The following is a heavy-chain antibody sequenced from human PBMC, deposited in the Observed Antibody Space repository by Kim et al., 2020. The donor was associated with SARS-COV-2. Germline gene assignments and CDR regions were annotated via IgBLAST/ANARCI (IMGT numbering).Heavy chain of an antibody. V-gene: IGHV3-48*02. J-gene: IGHJ4*02. CDR2: ISSSSSTI. D-gene: IGHD2-15*01. Sequence: GGSLRLSCAASGFTFSSYSMNWVRQAPGKGLEWVSYISSSSSTIYYADSVKGRFTISRDNAKNSLYLQMNSLRDEDTAVYYCARDCSGGSCYNSVDYWGQGTLVTVSS. CDR3: ARDCSGGSCYNSVDY. CDR1: GFTFSSYS.